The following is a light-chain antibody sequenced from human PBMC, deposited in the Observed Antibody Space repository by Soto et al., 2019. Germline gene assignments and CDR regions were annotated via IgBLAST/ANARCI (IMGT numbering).Light chain of an antibody. Sequence: ETVMPQSPGTLSLSPGEIATLSCRASHSVSSGYLAWYQQKPGQAPRLLIFGASNRATGIPDRFTGNGSGTDFTLTISRREPEDFAVYYCQQYGISQNTFGQGTKREIK. CDR1: HSVSSGY. CDR3: QQYGISQNT. V-gene: IGKV3-20*01. J-gene: IGKJ2*01. CDR2: GAS.